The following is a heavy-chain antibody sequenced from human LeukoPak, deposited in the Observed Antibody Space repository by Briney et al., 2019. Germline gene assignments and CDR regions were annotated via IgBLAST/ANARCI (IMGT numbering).Heavy chain of an antibody. J-gene: IGHJ3*02. CDR2: ISSSSSYI. V-gene: IGHV3-21*01. CDR3: AREKSSSWSLPYDAFDI. Sequence: GGSLRLSCAASGFTFSSYSMNWVRQAPGKGLEWVSSISSSSSYIYYADSVEGRFTISRDNAKNSLYLQMNSLRAEDTAVYYCAREKSSSWSLPYDAFDIWGQGTMVTVSS. CDR1: GFTFSSYS. D-gene: IGHD6-13*01.